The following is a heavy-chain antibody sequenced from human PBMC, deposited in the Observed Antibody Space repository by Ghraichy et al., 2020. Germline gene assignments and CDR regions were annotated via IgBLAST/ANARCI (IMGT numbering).Heavy chain of an antibody. D-gene: IGHD1-14*01. CDR2: ISGSGPSI. Sequence: GGSLRLSCAASGFSLRTYTMSWVRQAPGKGLEWVSAISGSGPSIYYMDSVKGRFTISRDDSKNTLDLQLNSLRVEDTAMYFCATGPWDEPHAFNIWGQGTLVTVSS. CDR1: GFSLRTYT. V-gene: IGHV3-23*01. CDR3: ATGPWDEPHAFNI. J-gene: IGHJ3*02.